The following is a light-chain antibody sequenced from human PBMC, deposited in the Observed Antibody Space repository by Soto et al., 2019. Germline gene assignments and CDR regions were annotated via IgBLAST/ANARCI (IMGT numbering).Light chain of an antibody. CDR3: MQATQLPLS. Sequence: VMTQTPLSSLVALGQSASISCTSSQSLVHGDGNTYLSWHHLRPGQPPRVLVYQISKRFSGVPDRFSGSGAGTDFTLQISRVEPEDAGMYYCMQATQLPLSFGGGTRVEIK. V-gene: IGKV2-24*01. CDR1: QSLVHGDGNTY. J-gene: IGKJ4*01. CDR2: QIS.